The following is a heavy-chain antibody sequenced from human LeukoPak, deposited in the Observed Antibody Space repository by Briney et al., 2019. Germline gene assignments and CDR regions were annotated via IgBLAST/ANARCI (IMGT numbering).Heavy chain of an antibody. D-gene: IGHD1-26*01. J-gene: IGHJ4*02. CDR3: ARGRVGYYFDY. CDR2: IYSGGST. Sequence: GGALRLSCAASGFTVSSNYTNWVRQAPGKGLEWVSVIYSGGSTYYADSVKGRFTISRDNSKKTLYLQMNSLRAEDTAVYYCARGRVGYYFDYWGQGTLVTVSS. CDR1: GFTVSSNY. V-gene: IGHV3-66*02.